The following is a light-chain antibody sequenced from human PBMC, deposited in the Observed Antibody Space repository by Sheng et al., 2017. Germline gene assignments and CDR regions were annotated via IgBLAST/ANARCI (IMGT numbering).Light chain of an antibody. J-gene: IGKJ1*01. Sequence: DIQMTQSPSSLSASIGDTVTISCRASESIRNYLNWFQQRSGKAPSLLIYAASSLQSGVPSRFSGGGSGTDFILTINDLQPEDFATYYCQQTYGTPRTFGQGTKVEI. CDR1: ESIRNY. CDR2: AAS. CDR3: QQTYGTPRT. V-gene: IGKV1-39*01.